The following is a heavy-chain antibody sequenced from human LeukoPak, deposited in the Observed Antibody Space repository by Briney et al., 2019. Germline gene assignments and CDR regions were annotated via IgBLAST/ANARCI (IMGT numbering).Heavy chain of an antibody. J-gene: IGHJ5*02. D-gene: IGHD3-10*01. CDR1: GFTFSSYS. CDR3: ARSTYYYGSGSPKYNWFDP. V-gene: IGHV3-21*01. Sequence: PGGSLRLSCAASGFTFSSYSMNWVRQAPGKGLEWVSSISSSSSYIYYADSVKGRFTISRDNAKNSLYLQVNSLRAEDTAVYYCARSTYYYGSGSPKYNWFDPWGQGTLVTVSS. CDR2: ISSSSSYI.